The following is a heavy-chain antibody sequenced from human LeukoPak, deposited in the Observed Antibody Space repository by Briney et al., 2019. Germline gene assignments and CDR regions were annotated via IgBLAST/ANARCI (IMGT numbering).Heavy chain of an antibody. CDR2: INHSGST. V-gene: IGHV4-34*01. CDR1: GGSFSGYY. J-gene: IGHJ4*02. Sequence: SETLSLTCAVYGGSFSGYYWSWIRQPPGKGLEWIGEINHSGSTNYNPSLKSRVTISVDTSKNQFSLKLSSVTAADTAVYYCARVGPLYGDYVLGYWGQGTLVTVSS. D-gene: IGHD4-17*01. CDR3: ARVGPLYGDYVLGY.